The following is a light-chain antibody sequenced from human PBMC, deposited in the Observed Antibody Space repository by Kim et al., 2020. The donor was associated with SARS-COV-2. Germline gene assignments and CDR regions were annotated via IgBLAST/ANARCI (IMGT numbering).Light chain of an antibody. CDR2: ATS. CDR1: QTVNADS. CDR3: QQLDTSPFS. J-gene: IGKJ2*03. V-gene: IGKV3-20*01. Sequence: WSPGERATLSCRASQTVNADSLAWYQQKPGQATRLLIYATSTRATGVPDRFGGSGSGTDFTLTIARLEPEDVAMYYCQQLDTSPFSFGQGTKLEI.